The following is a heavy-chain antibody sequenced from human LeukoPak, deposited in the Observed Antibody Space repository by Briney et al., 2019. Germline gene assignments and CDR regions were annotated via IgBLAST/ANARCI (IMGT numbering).Heavy chain of an antibody. D-gene: IGHD1-26*01. CDR2: ISWNSGSI. J-gene: IGHJ3*02. V-gene: IGHV3-9*01. CDR3: TRGYSGIDIYAFDI. CDR1: GFTFDDYA. Sequence: GGSLRLSCAASGFTFDDYAMHWVRQAPGKGLEWVSGISWNSGSIGYADSVKGRFTISRDNAKNSLYLQMNSLKTEDTALYFCTRGYSGIDIYAFDIWGPGTMVTVSS.